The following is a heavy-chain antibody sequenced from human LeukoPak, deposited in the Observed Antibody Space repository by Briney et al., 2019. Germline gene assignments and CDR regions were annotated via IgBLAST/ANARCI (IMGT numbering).Heavy chain of an antibody. CDR3: AKEGVAARGIRYYYSGMDV. D-gene: IGHD6-6*01. CDR2: IDYTGST. V-gene: IGHV4-59*01. J-gene: IGHJ6*02. CDR1: GGSISKYY. Sequence: SETLSLTCTVSGGSISKYYWNWIRQPPGKGLDWIGYIDYTGSTNYNPSLKSRVTISVDTSKNQFSLNLNSVTAADTAVHYCAKEGVAARGIRYYYSGMDVWGQGTTVTVSS.